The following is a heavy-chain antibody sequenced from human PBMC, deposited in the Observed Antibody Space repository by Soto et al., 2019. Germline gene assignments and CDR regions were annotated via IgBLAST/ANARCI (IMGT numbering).Heavy chain of an antibody. Sequence: QVQVVQSGAEVKKPGASVKVSCKASGYTFTSYDINWVRQATGQGSEWMGWMNPNSGKTGYAQKFKGRATMTRNTSINTAYMELSSLRSADTAVYYCAGGGSVAGDLWGRGTLVTVSS. CDR3: AGGGSVAGDL. CDR1: GYTFTSYD. CDR2: MNPNSGKT. V-gene: IGHV1-8*01. D-gene: IGHD6-19*01. J-gene: IGHJ2*01.